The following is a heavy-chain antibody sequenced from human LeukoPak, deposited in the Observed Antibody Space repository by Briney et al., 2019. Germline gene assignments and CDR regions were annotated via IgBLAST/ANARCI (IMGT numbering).Heavy chain of an antibody. CDR1: GFTFSTYS. CDR3: ARDAAGWSRDY. J-gene: IGHJ4*02. D-gene: IGHD6-19*01. Sequence: PGGSLRLSCAASGFTFSTYSMDWVRQAPGKGLQWVSTITPGTTDIYYVDSVKGRFTISREDAKNLVYLQMNSLRAEDTAVYFCARDAAGWSRDYWGQGTLVTVSS. V-gene: IGHV3-21*01. CDR2: ITPGTTDI.